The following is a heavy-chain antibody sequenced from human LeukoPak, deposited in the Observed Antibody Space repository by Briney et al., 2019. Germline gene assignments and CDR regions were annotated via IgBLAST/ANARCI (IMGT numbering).Heavy chain of an antibody. CDR2: IYSGGST. V-gene: IGHV3-66*01. Sequence: PGGSLTLSCAASGFSVSNNYMSWVRQAPGKGLEWVSVIYSGGSTFYADSVKGRFTISRDNSKNTLYLQMNSLRAEDTAVYYCASDSYSPEYFQHWGQGTLFTVSS. J-gene: IGHJ1*01. CDR1: GFSVSNNY. D-gene: IGHD2-15*01. CDR3: ASDSYSPEYFQH.